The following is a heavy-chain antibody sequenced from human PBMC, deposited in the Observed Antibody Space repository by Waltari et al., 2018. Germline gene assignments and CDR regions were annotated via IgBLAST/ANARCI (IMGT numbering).Heavy chain of an antibody. V-gene: IGHV1-2*06. D-gene: IGHD6-19*01. CDR3: ARAPIAVAGNFDY. CDR1: GYTLTELS. Sequence: QVQLVQSGAEVKKPGASVKVSCKVSGYTLTELSMHWVRQAPGKGLEWMGRINPNSGGTNYAQKFQGRVTMTRDTSISTAYMELSRLRSDDTAVYYCARAPIAVAGNFDYWGQGTLVTVSS. J-gene: IGHJ4*02. CDR2: INPNSGGT.